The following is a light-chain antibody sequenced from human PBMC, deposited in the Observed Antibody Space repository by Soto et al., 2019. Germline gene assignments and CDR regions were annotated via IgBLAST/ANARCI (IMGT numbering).Light chain of an antibody. J-gene: IGKJ2*01. CDR3: QQTNDFPYT. V-gene: IGKV1-12*01. CDR1: HVISSW. Sequence: DIQMTQSPSSVSASVGDRVTITCRASHVISSWLAWYQQKPGKAPKLLIYAASRLQSGVPSRFSGSESGADISLTINSLQPEDVATYYCQQTNDFPYTFGQGTKLEIK. CDR2: AAS.